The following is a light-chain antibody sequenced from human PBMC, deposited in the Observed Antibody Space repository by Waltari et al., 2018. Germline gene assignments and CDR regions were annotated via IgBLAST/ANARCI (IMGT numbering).Light chain of an antibody. CDR3: QQAKSFPS. Sequence: DIQMTQSPSSMSASVGARVTITCRASQGLSSWLAWYQQKPGKAPQLLIYAASSLQSGVPSRFSGSGSETEFTLTINNLQPEDFATYYCQQAKSFPSFGGGTKVEIK. CDR2: AAS. J-gene: IGKJ4*02. V-gene: IGKV1D-12*01. CDR1: QGLSSW.